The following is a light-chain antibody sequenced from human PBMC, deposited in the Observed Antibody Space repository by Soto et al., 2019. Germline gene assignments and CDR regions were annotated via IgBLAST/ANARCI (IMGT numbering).Light chain of an antibody. CDR2: DDN. V-gene: IGLV1-51*01. CDR3: GSWDSSLSAYV. Sequence: QSVLTQPPSVSAAPGQKVTISCSGSSSNIGGNSVSWYQQLPGTAPKLLIYDDNKRPSGIPDRFSGSTSGTSATLRITGFQTGDEADYYCGSWDSSLSAYVFGNGTKVTVL. J-gene: IGLJ1*01. CDR1: SSNIGGNS.